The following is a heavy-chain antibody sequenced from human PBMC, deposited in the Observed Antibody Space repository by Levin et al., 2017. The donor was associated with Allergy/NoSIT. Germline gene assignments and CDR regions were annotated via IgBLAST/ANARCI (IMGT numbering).Heavy chain of an antibody. Sequence: PSETLSLTCTVSGGSISSGDNSWSWIRQSPGKGLEWIGYIYYSGSTYYNPSLKSRVTLSVDTSKKQFSLKLSSVTAADTAVYYCARGALYSGYIDYWGQGTLVTVSS. J-gene: IGHJ4*02. CDR1: GGSISSGDNS. CDR3: ARGALYSGYIDY. D-gene: IGHD1-26*01. V-gene: IGHV4-30-4*01. CDR2: IYYSGST.